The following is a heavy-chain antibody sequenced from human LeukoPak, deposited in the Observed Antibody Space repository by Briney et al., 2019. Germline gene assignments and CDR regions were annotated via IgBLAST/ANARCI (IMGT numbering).Heavy chain of an antibody. V-gene: IGHV4-39*01. CDR1: GGSISSSSYY. CDR3: ARHGITMIVEYYFDY. Sequence: SETLSLTCTVYGGSISSSSYYLGWIRQPPGKGLEWIVSIYYSGSTYYNPSLKSRVTISVDTSKNQFSLKLRSVTAADTAVYYCARHGITMIVEYYFDYWGQGTLVTVSS. CDR2: IYYSGST. D-gene: IGHD3-22*01. J-gene: IGHJ4*02.